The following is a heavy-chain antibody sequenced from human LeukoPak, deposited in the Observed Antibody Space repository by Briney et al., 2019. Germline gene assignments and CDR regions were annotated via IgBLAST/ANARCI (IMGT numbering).Heavy chain of an antibody. CDR1: GGSISSYY. V-gene: IGHV4-59*01. Sequence: SETLSLTCTVSGGSISSYYWSWIRQPPGKGLEWIGYIYNIGSTNYNPSPKSRVTISVDTSKNQFSLKLSSVTAADTAVYYCARSDSSGYSLMEHWGQGTLVTVSS. CDR3: ARSDSSGYSLMEH. J-gene: IGHJ1*01. D-gene: IGHD3-22*01. CDR2: IYNIGST.